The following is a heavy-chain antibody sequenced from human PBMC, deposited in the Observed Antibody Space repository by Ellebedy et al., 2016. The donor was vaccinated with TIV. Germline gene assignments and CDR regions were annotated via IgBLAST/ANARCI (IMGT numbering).Heavy chain of an antibody. CDR3: ARGGDGYIHY. J-gene: IGHJ4*02. V-gene: IGHV4-30-4*01. D-gene: IGHD5-24*01. CDR2: IYYSANT. Sequence: MPSETLSLTCTVSGGSISSGDYYWSWIRQPPGKGLEWIGYIYYSANTQHNPSLKSRVTISVDTSKNQFSLKLSSVTAADTAVYYCARGGDGYIHYWGQGTLVTVSS. CDR1: GGSISSGDYY.